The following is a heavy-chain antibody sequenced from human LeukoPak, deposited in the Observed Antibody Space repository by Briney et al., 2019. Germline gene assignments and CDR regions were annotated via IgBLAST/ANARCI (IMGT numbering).Heavy chain of an antibody. V-gene: IGHV4-59*11. CDR3: ARDPSGFYGFDY. CDR2: IIYSGTT. D-gene: IGHD3-22*01. CDR1: GDSISTRY. J-gene: IGHJ4*02. Sequence: SETLSLACTVSGDSISTRYWTWIRQPPGKGLEWIGYIIYSGTTNFNPSLKSRVTMSVDTSKNQFSLKLNSVTAADTAVYYCARDPSGFYGFDYWGQGTLVTVSS.